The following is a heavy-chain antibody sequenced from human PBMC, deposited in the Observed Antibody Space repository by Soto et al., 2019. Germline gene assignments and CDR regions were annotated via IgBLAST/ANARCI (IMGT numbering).Heavy chain of an antibody. J-gene: IGHJ6*04. CDR3: ARDPYHVLMVTATNLYGVDV. V-gene: IGHV1-18*01. CDR1: GYTFTTYD. CDR2: ISTYNGNT. Sequence: ASLKVSCKASGYTFTTYDISWVRQAPGQGLEWMGRISTYNGNTNYPQSLQGRLTMTTDTSTTTAYMELRSLRSDDTAVYYCARDPYHVLMVTATNLYGVDVWRDALPVTVSS. D-gene: IGHD2-21*02.